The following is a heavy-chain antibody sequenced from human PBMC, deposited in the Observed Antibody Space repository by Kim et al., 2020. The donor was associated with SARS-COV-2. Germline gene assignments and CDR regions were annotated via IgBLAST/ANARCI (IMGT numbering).Heavy chain of an antibody. J-gene: IGHJ4*02. V-gene: IGHV3-21*01. CDR2: ISSSSSYI. Sequence: GGSLRLSCAASGFTFSSYSMNWVRQAPGKGLEWVSSISSSSSYIYYADSVKGRFTISRDNAKNSLYLQMNSLRAEDTAVYYCARVSDSGYDFDYWGQGTLVTVSS. CDR3: ARVSDSGYDFDY. D-gene: IGHD5-12*01. CDR1: GFTFSSYS.